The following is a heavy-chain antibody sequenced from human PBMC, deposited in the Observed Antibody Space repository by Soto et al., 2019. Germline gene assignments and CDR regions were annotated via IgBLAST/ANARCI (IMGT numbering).Heavy chain of an antibody. CDR3: ARGFSQNCSGGSCYFY. Sequence: RASVKVSCKASGYTFTSYAMHWVRQAPGQRLEWMGWINAGNGNTKYSQKFQGRVTITRDTSASTAYMELSSLRSEDTAVYYCARGFSQNCSGGSCYFYWGQGTLVTVSS. CDR2: INAGNGNT. D-gene: IGHD2-15*01. J-gene: IGHJ4*02. V-gene: IGHV1-3*01. CDR1: GYTFTSYA.